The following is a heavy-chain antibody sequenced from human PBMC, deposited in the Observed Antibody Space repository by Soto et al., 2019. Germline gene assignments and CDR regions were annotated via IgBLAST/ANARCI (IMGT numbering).Heavy chain of an antibody. Sequence: SETLSLTCTVSGGPISSGNYYWRWIRQPPGKGLEWIGFISYSGTTHYSASLRSRVSISVDTSKNQFSLDLSSVTAADTAVYYCATMGTPVTGLYYFDYWGQGTLVTVSS. V-gene: IGHV4-30-4*01. CDR3: ATMGTPVTGLYYFDY. J-gene: IGHJ4*02. CDR2: ISYSGTT. D-gene: IGHD4-17*01. CDR1: GGPISSGNYY.